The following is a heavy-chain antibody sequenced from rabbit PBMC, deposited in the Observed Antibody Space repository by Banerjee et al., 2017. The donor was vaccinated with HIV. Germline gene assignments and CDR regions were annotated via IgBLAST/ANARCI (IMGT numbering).Heavy chain of an antibody. CDR1: GFTLSSYW. J-gene: IGHJ4*01. Sequence: QEQLVEYGGDLVQPEGSLTLTCKASGFTLSSYWMCWVRQAPGKGPEWIGCIYAGNGGTWYTSWVNGRFTISKTSTTVTLQMTSVTAADTATYFCARVGGVGWTFNLWGQGTLVTVS. CDR2: IYAGNGGT. D-gene: IGHD4-1*01. V-gene: IGHV1S45*01. CDR3: ARVGGVGWTFNL.